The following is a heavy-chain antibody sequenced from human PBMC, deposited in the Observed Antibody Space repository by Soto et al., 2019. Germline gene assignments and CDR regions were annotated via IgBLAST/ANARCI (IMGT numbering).Heavy chain of an antibody. Sequence: QVQLVESGGGVVQPGTSLRLSCAASGFTFSNYGMHWVRQPPGKGLEWVAVIWYDGSNKYYADAVKGRFTISRDNSKSTLYLQMRRLRGEDTAVYYCATDFYGSGSEPPFDYWGQGTLVTVSS. CDR1: GFTFSNYG. V-gene: IGHV3-33*01. CDR3: ATDFYGSGSEPPFDY. D-gene: IGHD3-10*01. CDR2: IWYDGSNK. J-gene: IGHJ4*02.